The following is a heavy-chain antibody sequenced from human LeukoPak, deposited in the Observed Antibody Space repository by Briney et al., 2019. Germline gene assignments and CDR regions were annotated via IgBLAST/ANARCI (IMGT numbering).Heavy chain of an antibody. CDR3: ARGFCRGGSCTESRGCFDY. V-gene: IGHV4-39*07. J-gene: IGHJ4*02. D-gene: IGHD2-15*01. CDR2: IHYGGST. CDR1: GGSISSYSYY. Sequence: SETLSLTCTVSGGSISSYSYYWGWIRQPPGKGLEWIGSIHYGGSTYYNPSLKSRVTISVDTSKNQFSLKLSSVTAADTAVYFCARGFCRGGSCTESRGCFDYGAKETLVTVSS.